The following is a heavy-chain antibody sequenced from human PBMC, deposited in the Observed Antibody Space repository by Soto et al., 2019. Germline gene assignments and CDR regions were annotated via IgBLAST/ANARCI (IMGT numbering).Heavy chain of an antibody. J-gene: IGHJ4*02. D-gene: IGHD6-13*01. CDR3: AKENQHLVHDY. V-gene: IGHV3-30*18. CDR1: GFTFRNYG. CDR2: ISHDGSDK. Sequence: QVQLVESGGGVVRPGRSLRLTCAASGFTFRNYGMHWVRQAPGKGLEWVAVISHDGSDKYYADSMKGRFIISRDNSENTLVLNMNSLKPEDTAVYYCAKENQHLVHDYWGQGTLVTVSS.